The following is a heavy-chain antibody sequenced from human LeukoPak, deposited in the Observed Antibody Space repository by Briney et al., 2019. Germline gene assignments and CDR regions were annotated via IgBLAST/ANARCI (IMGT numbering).Heavy chain of an antibody. CDR2: IYYSGST. D-gene: IGHD3-22*01. CDR1: GGSISSGGYY. V-gene: IGHV4-31*03. J-gene: IGHJ4*02. CDR3: ARLSRSGYFYGY. Sequence: SETLSLTCTVSGGSISSGGYYWSCIRQHPGKALEWFGYIYYSGSTYYNPSHKSRVTIQVDTSKNQFSLKLSSVTAGDTAVYYCARLSRSGYFYGYGGQGTLVTVS.